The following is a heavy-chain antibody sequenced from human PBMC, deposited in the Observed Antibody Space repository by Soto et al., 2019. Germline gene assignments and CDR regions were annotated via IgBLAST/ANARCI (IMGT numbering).Heavy chain of an antibody. CDR2: INPASAST. V-gene: IGHV1-46*02. D-gene: IGHD6-13*01. CDR3: ARDLAAGDH. Sequence: QVQLVQSGAEVKKPGASVKVSCRTSGYTFKHYYIHWVRQAPGQGLEWLGIINPASASTNSAQEFQDRFTLTMDTSTTTVYMELSGLRAEDTAIFYCARDLAAGDHWGQGTLVTVSS. J-gene: IGHJ4*02. CDR1: GYTFKHYY.